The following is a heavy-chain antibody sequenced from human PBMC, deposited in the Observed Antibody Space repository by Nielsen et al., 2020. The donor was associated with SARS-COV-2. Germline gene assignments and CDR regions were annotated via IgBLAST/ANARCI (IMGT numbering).Heavy chain of an antibody. J-gene: IGHJ6*02. Sequence: GESLKISCAASGFTFSSYAMSWVRQAPGKGLEWVSGISASGGSTFYADSVKGRFTISRDNSKNTLYVQMNSLRAEDTAVYYCAKPSDYAPTKYYDGMDVWGQGTSVTVSS. CDR2: ISASGGST. D-gene: IGHD4-17*01. CDR1: GFTFSSYA. CDR3: AKPSDYAPTKYYDGMDV. V-gene: IGHV3-23*01.